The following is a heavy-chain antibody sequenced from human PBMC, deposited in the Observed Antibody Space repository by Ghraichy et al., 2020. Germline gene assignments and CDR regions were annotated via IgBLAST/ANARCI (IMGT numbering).Heavy chain of an antibody. CDR2: IYTSGST. CDR1: GGSISSYY. J-gene: IGHJ6*03. CDR3: ARDRQPSLQYYYYMDV. Sequence: SETLSLTCTVSGGSISSYYWSWIRQPAGKGLEWIGRIYTSGSTNYNPSLKSRVTMSVDTSKNQFSLKLSSVTAADTAVYYCARDRQPSLQYYYYMDVWGKGTTVTVSS. V-gene: IGHV4-4*07. D-gene: IGHD5-24*01.